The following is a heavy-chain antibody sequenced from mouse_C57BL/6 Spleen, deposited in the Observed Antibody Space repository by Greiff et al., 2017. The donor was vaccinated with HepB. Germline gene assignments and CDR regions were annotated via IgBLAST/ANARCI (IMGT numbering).Heavy chain of an antibody. Sequence: EVKLVESGPELVKPGASVKIPCKASGYTFTDYNMDWVKQSHGKSLEWIGDINPNNGGTIYNQKFKGKATLTVDKSSSTAYMELRSLTSEDTAVYYCARSWDGAMDYWGQGTSVTVSS. CDR3: ARSWDGAMDY. CDR1: GYTFTDYN. CDR2: INPNNGGT. J-gene: IGHJ4*01. D-gene: IGHD4-1*01. V-gene: IGHV1-18*01.